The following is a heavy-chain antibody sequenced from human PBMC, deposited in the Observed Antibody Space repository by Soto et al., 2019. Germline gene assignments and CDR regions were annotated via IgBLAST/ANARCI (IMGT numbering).Heavy chain of an antibody. CDR1: GGSISSGGYY. CDR2: IYYSGST. CDR3: WGIRGGGPFDD. V-gene: IGHV4-31*03. D-gene: IGHD7-27*01. Sequence: QVQLQESGPGLVKPSQTLSLTCTVSGGSISSGGYYWSWIRQHPGKGLAWIGYIYYSGSTYYNPSLKTRVTTYVATSKNMFTLKVGSVTAADTAVYYWWGIRGGGPFDDWGQGTLVTVSS. J-gene: IGHJ4*02.